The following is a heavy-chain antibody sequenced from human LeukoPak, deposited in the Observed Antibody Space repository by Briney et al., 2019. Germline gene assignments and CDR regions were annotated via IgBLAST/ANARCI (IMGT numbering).Heavy chain of an antibody. D-gene: IGHD3-16*01. J-gene: IGHJ4*02. Sequence: SVKVSCKASGGTFSSYAISWVRQAPGQGLEWMRRIIPIFGIANYAQKFQGRVTITADKSTSTAYMELSSLRSEDTAVYYCARGTGGAYYFDYWGQGTLVTVSS. CDR1: GGTFSSYA. V-gene: IGHV1-69*04. CDR2: IIPIFGIA. CDR3: ARGTGGAYYFDY.